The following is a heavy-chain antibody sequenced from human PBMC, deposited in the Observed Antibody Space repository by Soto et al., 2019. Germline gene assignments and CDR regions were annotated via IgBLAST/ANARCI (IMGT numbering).Heavy chain of an antibody. CDR3: ARATIVVVPAARYNWFDP. Sequence: QVQLQQRGAGLLKPSETLSLTCAVYGGSFSGYYWSWIRQPPGKGLEWIGEINHSGSTNYNPSLKSRVTISVDTSKNQFSLKLSSVTAADTAVYYCARATIVVVPAARYNWFDPWGQGTLVTVSS. CDR2: INHSGST. V-gene: IGHV4-34*01. J-gene: IGHJ5*02. D-gene: IGHD2-2*01. CDR1: GGSFSGYY.